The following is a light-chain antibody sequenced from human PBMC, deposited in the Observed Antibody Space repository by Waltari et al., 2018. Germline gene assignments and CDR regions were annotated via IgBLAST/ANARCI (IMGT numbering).Light chain of an antibody. CDR2: EVS. V-gene: IGLV2-8*01. J-gene: IGLJ2*01. CDR1: SNAVGGSHS. CDR3: SSYAGSNNVV. Sequence: QSALTQPPSASGSPGQSVTISCTGTSNAVGGSHSVSWYQQHPGKAPKPMIYEVSKRPSGVPDRFSGSKSGYTASLTVSGLQAEDEADYFCSSYAGSNNVVFGGGTKLTVL.